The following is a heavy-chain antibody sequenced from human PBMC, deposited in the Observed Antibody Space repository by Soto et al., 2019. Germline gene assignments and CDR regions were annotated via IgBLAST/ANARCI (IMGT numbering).Heavy chain of an antibody. V-gene: IGHV3-23*01. D-gene: IGHD1-26*01. CDR1: GFSFGSNS. CDR2: ISDTAHRI. J-gene: IGHJ4*02. CDR3: LLALGKFDF. Sequence: EVQLLESGGGLVQPGGSLRLSCSASGFSFGSNSMAWVRQAPGKGLEWVASISDTAHRIFHADSVTGRFTISRDNSRNRLYLQMNSLRAEDTAFYCVLLALGKFDFWGQGTLVIVSS.